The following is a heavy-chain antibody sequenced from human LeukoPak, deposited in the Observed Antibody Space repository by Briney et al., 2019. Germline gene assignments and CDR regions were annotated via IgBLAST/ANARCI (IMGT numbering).Heavy chain of an antibody. J-gene: IGHJ4*02. CDR1: GGSISSYY. Sequence: SETLSLTCTVSGGSISSYYWTWIRQPPGKGLEWIGYIYYSGSTNYNPSLKSRVTISVDTSKNQFSLKLSSVTAADTAVYYCARDGSGTIDYWGQGTLVTVSS. CDR3: ARDGSGTIDY. V-gene: IGHV4-59*01. CDR2: IYYSGST. D-gene: IGHD3-10*01.